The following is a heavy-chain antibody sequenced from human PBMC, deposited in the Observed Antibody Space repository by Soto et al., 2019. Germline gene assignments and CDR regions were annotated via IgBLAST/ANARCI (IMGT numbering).Heavy chain of an antibody. V-gene: IGHV4-59*12. CDR2: IYYSGST. J-gene: IGHJ2*01. CDR1: GGSISSYY. CDR3: ATSSVSRLLNHWYFDL. Sequence: PSETLSLTCTVSGGSISSYYWSWIRQPTGKGLEWIGYIYYSGSTNYNPSLKSRVTISVDTSKNQFSLKLSSVTAADTAVYYCATSSVSRLLNHWYFDLWGRGTLVTVSS. D-gene: IGHD6-6*01.